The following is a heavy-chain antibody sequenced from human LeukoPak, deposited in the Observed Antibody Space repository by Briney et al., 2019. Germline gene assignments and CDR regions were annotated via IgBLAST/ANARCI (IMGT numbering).Heavy chain of an antibody. CDR1: GYTFTGYY. J-gene: IGHJ4*02. V-gene: IGHV1-2*02. CDR3: ARDPNNWNDLFDY. Sequence: ASVKVSCKASGYTFTGYYMHWVRQAPGQGLEWMGWINPNSGGTNYAQKFQGRVTMTRDTSISTAYMELSRLRSDDTAVCYCARDPNNWNDLFDYWGQGTLVTVSS. D-gene: IGHD1-20*01. CDR2: INPNSGGT.